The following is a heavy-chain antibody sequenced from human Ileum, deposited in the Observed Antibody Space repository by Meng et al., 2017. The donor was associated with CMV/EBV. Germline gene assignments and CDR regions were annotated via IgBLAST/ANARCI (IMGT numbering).Heavy chain of an antibody. D-gene: IGHD5-24*01. Sequence: RPQTWAQGLETTSEPLYLPGYGSGGSISKSYWSWIRQPAGKRLEWIDHIYTSGTTNYNPSLKSRVTMSVDTSRNQFSLKLSSVTAADTAVYYCARGRRDGYNNPPLDYWGQGTLVTVSS. CDR3: ARGRRDGYNNPPLDY. CDR1: GGSISKSY. J-gene: IGHJ4*02. V-gene: IGHV4-4*07. CDR2: IYTSGTT.